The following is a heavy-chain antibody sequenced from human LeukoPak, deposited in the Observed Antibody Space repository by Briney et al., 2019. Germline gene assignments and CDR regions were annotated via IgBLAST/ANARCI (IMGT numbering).Heavy chain of an antibody. J-gene: IGHJ6*03. CDR2: ISSSSSYI. CDR1: GFTFSSYS. V-gene: IGHV3-21*01. D-gene: IGHD1-26*01. CDR3: ARDRAGSSYYYYMDV. Sequence: GGSLRLSCAASGFTFSSYSMNWVRQAPGKGLEWVSSISSSSSYIYYADSVKGRFTISRDNAKNSLYLQMNSLRAEDTAVYYCARDRAGSSYYYYMDVWSKGTTVTVSS.